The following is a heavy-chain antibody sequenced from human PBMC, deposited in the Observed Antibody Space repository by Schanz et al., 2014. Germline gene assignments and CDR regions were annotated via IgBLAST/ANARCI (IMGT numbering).Heavy chain of an antibody. J-gene: IGHJ4*02. D-gene: IGHD3-22*01. Sequence: QVQLVESGGGVVRPGRSLRLSCATSGFTFSSYGMHWVRQAPGKGLEWVAVIWFDGNNKYYADSVKGRFTISRDNAKNSLYLQMNSLRDEDTAQYYCARDLTYDSSGYLDYWGQGTLVTVSS. V-gene: IGHV3-33*01. CDR3: ARDLTYDSSGYLDY. CDR1: GFTFSSYG. CDR2: IWFDGNNK.